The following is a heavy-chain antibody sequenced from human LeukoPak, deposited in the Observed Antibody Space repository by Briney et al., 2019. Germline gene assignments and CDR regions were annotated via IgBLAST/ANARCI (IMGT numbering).Heavy chain of an antibody. CDR3: AKGEYNSSPFDY. J-gene: IGHJ4*02. CDR1: GFTFSSYA. D-gene: IGHD6-6*01. V-gene: IGHV3-30-3*01. Sequence: QPGRSLRLSCAASGFTFSSYAMHWVRQAPGKGLEWVAVISYDGSNKYYADSVKGRFTISRDNSKNTLFLQMNSLRTEDTAVYYCAKGEYNSSPFDYWGQGTLVTVSS. CDR2: ISYDGSNK.